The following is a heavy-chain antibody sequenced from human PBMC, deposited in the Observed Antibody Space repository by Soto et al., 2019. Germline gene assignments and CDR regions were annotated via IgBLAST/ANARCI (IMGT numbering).Heavy chain of an antibody. CDR3: ARVREGVYFDC. V-gene: IGHV4-61*01. CDR2: IYYSGST. Sequence: QVQLQESGPGLVKPSETLSLTCTVSGGSVSSGSYYWSWIRQPPGKGLEWIGYIYYSGSTNYNPSLTSRVTISVDTSKNQFSLKLSSVTAADPAVYYCARVREGVYFDCWGQGTLVTVSS. J-gene: IGHJ4*02. CDR1: GGSVSSGSYY.